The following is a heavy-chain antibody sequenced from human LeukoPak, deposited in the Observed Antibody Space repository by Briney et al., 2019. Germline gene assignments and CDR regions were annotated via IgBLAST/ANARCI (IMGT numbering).Heavy chain of an antibody. J-gene: IGHJ4*02. D-gene: IGHD3-10*01. CDR3: ARDNGSGSYYKD. V-gene: IGHV4-4*02. CDR1: GGSISSSNW. CDR2: IYHSGST. Sequence: SGTLSITCAVSGGSISSSNWWIWVRQPPGKGLEWIGEIYHSGSTNYNPSLKSRVTISVDKSKNQLSLKLSSVTAADTAVYYCARDNGSGSYYKDWGQGTLVTVSS.